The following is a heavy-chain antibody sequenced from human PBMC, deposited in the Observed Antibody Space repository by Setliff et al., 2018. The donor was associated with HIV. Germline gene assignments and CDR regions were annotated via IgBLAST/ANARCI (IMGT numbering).Heavy chain of an antibody. V-gene: IGHV3-15*01. J-gene: IGHJ6*03. Sequence: PGGSLRLSCAASGFTFSNAWMSWVRQAPGKGLEWVGRIKSKTDGGTTDYAAHVKGRFTISRDDSKNTLYLQMNSLKTEDTAVYFCARRRRGYCTSTSCLYYYYMDVWGKGTTVTVSS. CDR3: ARRRRGYCTSTSCLYYYYMDV. CDR1: GFTFSNAW. CDR2: IKSKTDGGTT. D-gene: IGHD2-2*01.